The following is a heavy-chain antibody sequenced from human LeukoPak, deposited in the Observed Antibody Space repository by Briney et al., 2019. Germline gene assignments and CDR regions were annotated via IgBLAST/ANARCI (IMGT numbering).Heavy chain of an antibody. CDR3: ARDGAVLLWFGESYNWFDP. CDR2: ISAYNGNT. D-gene: IGHD3-10*01. J-gene: IGHJ5*02. V-gene: IGHV1-18*01. Sequence: GASVKVSCKASGYTFTSYGISWVRQAPGQGLEWMGWISAYNGNTNYAQKLQGRVTMTTDTSTSTAYMELRSLRSDDTAVYYCARDGAVLLWFGESYNWFDPWGQGTLVTVSS. CDR1: GYTFTSYG.